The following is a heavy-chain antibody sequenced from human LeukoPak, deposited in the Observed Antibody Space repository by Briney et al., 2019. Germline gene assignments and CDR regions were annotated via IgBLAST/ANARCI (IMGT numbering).Heavy chain of an antibody. CDR1: GYAFTSYG. V-gene: IGHV1-18*01. Sequence: ASVKVSCTASGYAFTSYGISSVRHAPGQGLEWMGWISAYNGDTNYAQKLQGRVTMTTDTSTSTATMELRSLSSEATAGYYCAVDPCCGWFCSDYWGQRTLVTVSS. J-gene: IGHJ4*02. CDR3: AVDPCCGWFCSDY. CDR2: ISAYNGDT. D-gene: IGHD6-19*01.